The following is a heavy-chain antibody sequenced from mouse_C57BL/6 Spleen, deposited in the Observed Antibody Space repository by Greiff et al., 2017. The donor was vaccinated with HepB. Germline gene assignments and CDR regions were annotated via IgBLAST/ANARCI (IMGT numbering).Heavy chain of an antibody. D-gene: IGHD1-1*01. V-gene: IGHV5-9-1*02. CDR1: GFTFSSYA. CDR2: ISSGGDYI. J-gene: IGHJ4*01. Sequence: EVQRVESGEGLVKPGGSLKLSCAASGFTFSSYAMSWVRQTPEKRLEWVAYISSGGDYIYYADTVKGRFTISRDNARNTLYLQMSSLKSEDTAMYYCTRGDYYGSSDYAMDYWGQGTSVTVSS. CDR3: TRGDYYGSSDYAMDY.